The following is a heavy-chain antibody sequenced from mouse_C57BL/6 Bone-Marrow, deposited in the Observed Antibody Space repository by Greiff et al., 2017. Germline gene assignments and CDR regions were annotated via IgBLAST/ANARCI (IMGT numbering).Heavy chain of an antibody. CDR3: ARDPFFYYYGSGAMDY. D-gene: IGHD1-1*01. Sequence: VQLKESGGGLVKPGGSLKLSCAASGFTFSSYAMSWVRQTPEKRLEWVATISDGGSYTYYPDNVKGRFTISRDNAKNNLYLQMSHLKSEDTAMYYCARDPFFYYYGSGAMDYWGQGTSVTVSS. J-gene: IGHJ4*01. V-gene: IGHV5-4*01. CDR2: ISDGGSYT. CDR1: GFTFSSYA.